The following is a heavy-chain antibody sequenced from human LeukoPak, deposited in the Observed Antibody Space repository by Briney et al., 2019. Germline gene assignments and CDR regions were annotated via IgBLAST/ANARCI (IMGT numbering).Heavy chain of an antibody. CDR3: AKGPAVIIVPTPMDS. CDR2: IKQDGSEK. D-gene: IGHD2-2*01. Sequence: GGSLRLSCAASGVTFNKHWMTWVRQAPGRGLEWVANIKQDGSEKYVDSVKGRFTVSRDNSKNTLYLQMNILRAEDTAVYYCAKGPAVIIVPTPMDSWGQGTLVTVSS. CDR1: GVTFNKHW. V-gene: IGHV3-7*03. J-gene: IGHJ4*02.